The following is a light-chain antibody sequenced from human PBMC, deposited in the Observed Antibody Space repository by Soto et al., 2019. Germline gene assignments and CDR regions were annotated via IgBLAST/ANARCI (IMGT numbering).Light chain of an antibody. V-gene: IGKV1-5*01. J-gene: IGKJ1*01. CDR3: QQYETFSGT. CDR2: DAS. Sequence: DILNTPMPPTLVASVVDRVTVTCLACQSVGGWLAGYQQGPGEAPKLLIYDASALPRGVPSRFSGSGSGTKFPLTIASLQPDDFATYYCQQYETFSGTFGPGTKV. CDR1: QSVGGW.